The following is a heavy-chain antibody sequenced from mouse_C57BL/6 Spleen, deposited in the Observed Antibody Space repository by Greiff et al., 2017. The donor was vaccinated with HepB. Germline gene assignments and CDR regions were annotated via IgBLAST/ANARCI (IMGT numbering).Heavy chain of an antibody. CDR2: ISDGGSYT. Sequence: DVKLVESGGGLVKPGGSLKLSCAASGFTFSSYAMSWVRQTPEKRLEWVATISDGGSYTYYPDNVKGRFTISRDNAKNNLYLQMSHLKSEDTAMYYCARDGGTRPFDYWGQGTTLTVSS. CDR1: GFTFSSYA. D-gene: IGHD2-14*01. CDR3: ARDGGTRPFDY. V-gene: IGHV5-4*01. J-gene: IGHJ2*01.